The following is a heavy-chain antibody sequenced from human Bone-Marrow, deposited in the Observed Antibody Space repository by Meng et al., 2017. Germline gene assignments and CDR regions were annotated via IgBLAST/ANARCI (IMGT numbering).Heavy chain of an antibody. V-gene: IGHV1-69*06. CDR2: IIPIFGTA. D-gene: IGHD3-9*01. Sequence: SVKVSCKASGGTFSSYAISWVRQAPGQGLEWMGGIIPIFGTANYAQKFQGRVTITADKSTSTAYMELSSLRSEDTAVYYCARAGDDILTGYSDDRHGVYYYGMDVWGQGTTVTVSS. CDR3: ARAGDDILTGYSDDRHGVYYYGMDV. CDR1: GGTFSSYA. J-gene: IGHJ6*02.